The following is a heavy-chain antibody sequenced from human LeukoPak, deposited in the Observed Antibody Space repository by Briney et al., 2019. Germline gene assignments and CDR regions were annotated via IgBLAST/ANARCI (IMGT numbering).Heavy chain of an antibody. J-gene: IGHJ6*03. CDR1: GFTFSSYS. D-gene: IGHD1-26*01. CDR3: TRQISATLRYYYYYMDV. Sequence: GGSLRLSCAASGFTFSSYSMNWVRQAPGKGLEWVSYISTSSSTIYYADSVKGRFTISRDNAKNSLYLQMNSLKTEDTAVYYCTRQISATLRYYYYYMDVWGKGTTVTVSS. CDR2: ISTSSSTI. V-gene: IGHV3-48*01.